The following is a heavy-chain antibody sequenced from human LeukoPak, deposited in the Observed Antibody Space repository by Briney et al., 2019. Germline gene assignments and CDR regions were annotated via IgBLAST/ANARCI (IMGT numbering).Heavy chain of an antibody. CDR3: ARARYSSGWYSLWSPMPIDY. Sequence: PGGSLRLSCAASGFTFSSYSMNWVRQAPGKGLEWVSYISSSSSTIYYADSVKGRFTISRDNAKNSLYLQMNSLRAEDTAVYYCARARYSSGWYSLWSPMPIDYWAREPWSPSPQ. J-gene: IGHJ4*02. V-gene: IGHV3-48*01. D-gene: IGHD6-19*01. CDR1: GFTFSSYS. CDR2: ISSSSSTI.